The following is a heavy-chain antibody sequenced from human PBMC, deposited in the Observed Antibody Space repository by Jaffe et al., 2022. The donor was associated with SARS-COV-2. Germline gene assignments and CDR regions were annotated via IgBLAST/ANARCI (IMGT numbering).Heavy chain of an antibody. Sequence: QGQLVESGGGAVQPGGSLRLSCAASEFTFSNFDMHWVRQAPGKGLQWVAVISYDENEKFYVDSVKGRFIISRDNSKNTLYLQMNSLRPDDTAVYYCAKDYYGSGSFSPFDFWGQGTLVTVSS. J-gene: IGHJ4*02. D-gene: IGHD3-10*01. CDR1: EFTFSNFD. CDR3: AKDYYGSGSFSPFDF. CDR2: ISYDENEK. V-gene: IGHV3-30*18.